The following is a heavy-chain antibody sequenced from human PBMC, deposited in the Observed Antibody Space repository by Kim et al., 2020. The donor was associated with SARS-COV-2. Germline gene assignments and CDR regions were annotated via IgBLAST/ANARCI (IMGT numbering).Heavy chain of an antibody. Sequence: ASVKVSCKVSGYTLTELSMHWVRQAPGKGLEWMGGFDPEDGETIYPQKFQGRVTMTEDTSTDTAYMELSSLRSEDTAVYYCATGRVYCSGGSCALGDAFDIWGQGTMVTVSS. J-gene: IGHJ3*02. CDR1: GYTLTELS. CDR3: ATGRVYCSGGSCALGDAFDI. D-gene: IGHD2-15*01. V-gene: IGHV1-24*01. CDR2: FDPEDGET.